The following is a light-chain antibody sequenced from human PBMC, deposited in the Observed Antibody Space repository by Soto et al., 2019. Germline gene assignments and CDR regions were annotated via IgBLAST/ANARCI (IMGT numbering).Light chain of an antibody. Sequence: SYELTQPPSMSVAPGQTASITCGGNNIGTKSVHWYQQKPGQAPVLVVYEDSDRPSGIPERFSGSNSGNTATLTIIRVEAGDEADYYCQVWESSSDQHVFGTGTKLTVL. V-gene: IGLV3-21*02. CDR1: NIGTKS. CDR3: QVWESSSDQHV. J-gene: IGLJ1*01. CDR2: EDS.